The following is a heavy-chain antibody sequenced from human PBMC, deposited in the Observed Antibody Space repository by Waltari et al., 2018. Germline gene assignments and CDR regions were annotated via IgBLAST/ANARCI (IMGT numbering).Heavy chain of an antibody. CDR1: GFSFSLYW. J-gene: IGHJ4*02. D-gene: IGHD2-15*01. Sequence: EVQLVESGGGLVQPGGSLRLSCAASGFSFSLYWMHWVRQVPGKGVVWVSLNNGPGITTNSAESVKGRFIISRDNAKNTLYLQMNSLTAEDTAVYYCAMLRVVSVFDPFDNWGQGTLVTVSS. CDR3: AMLRVVSVFDPFDN. CDR2: NNGPGITT. V-gene: IGHV3-74*01.